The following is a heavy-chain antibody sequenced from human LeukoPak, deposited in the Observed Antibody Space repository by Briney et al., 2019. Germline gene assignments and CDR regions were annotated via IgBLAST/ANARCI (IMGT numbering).Heavy chain of an antibody. J-gene: IGHJ1*01. Sequence: GASVKVSCKASGYTFTSYYMHWVRQAPGQGLEWMGMINPSGGSTSYAQKFQGRVTMTRDTSTSTVYMELSSLRSEDTAVYYCARGALRVVPARAHFQHWGQGTLVTVSS. CDR2: INPSGGST. CDR3: ARGALRVVPARAHFQH. V-gene: IGHV1-46*01. D-gene: IGHD2-2*01. CDR1: GYTFTSYY.